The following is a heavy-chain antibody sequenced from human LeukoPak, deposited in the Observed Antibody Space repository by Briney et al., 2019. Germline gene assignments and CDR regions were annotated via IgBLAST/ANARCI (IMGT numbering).Heavy chain of an antibody. CDR2: ISSSSTYI. V-gene: IGHV3-21*01. J-gene: IGHJ4*02. Sequence: GGSLRLSCGASGFTFSSYSMSWVRQAPGKGLEWVSSISSSSTYIYYVDSVKGRFTISRDDAKNSLYLQMNSLRPEDTALYYCARDWSGDDYWGQGTLVTVSS. CDR1: GFTFSSYS. D-gene: IGHD3-3*01. CDR3: ARDWSGDDY.